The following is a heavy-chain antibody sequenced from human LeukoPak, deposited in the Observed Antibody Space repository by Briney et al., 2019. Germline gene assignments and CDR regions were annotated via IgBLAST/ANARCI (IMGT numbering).Heavy chain of an antibody. CDR3: AKDIAAADFFDY. J-gene: IGHJ4*02. Sequence: GGSLRLSCAASGFTFSSYAMSWVRQAPGKGLEWVSAISGSGGSTYYADSVKGRFTISRDNSKNTRYLQMNSLRAEDTAVYYCAKDIAAADFFDYWGQGTLVTVSS. V-gene: IGHV3-23*01. D-gene: IGHD6-13*01. CDR2: ISGSGGST. CDR1: GFTFSSYA.